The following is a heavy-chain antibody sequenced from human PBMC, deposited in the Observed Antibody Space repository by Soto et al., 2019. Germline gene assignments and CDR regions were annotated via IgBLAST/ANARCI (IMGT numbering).Heavy chain of an antibody. J-gene: IGHJ6*02. CDR2: IYPGDSDT. CDR1: GYIFNNYW. Sequence: PGESLKISCKASGYIFNNYWIAWVRQMPGEGLEWMGIIYPGDSDTRYSPSFQGQVTISADKSIRTAYLQWSSLKASDTAVYFCARHPNGMDVWGQGTTVTVSS. CDR3: ARHPNGMDV. V-gene: IGHV5-51*01.